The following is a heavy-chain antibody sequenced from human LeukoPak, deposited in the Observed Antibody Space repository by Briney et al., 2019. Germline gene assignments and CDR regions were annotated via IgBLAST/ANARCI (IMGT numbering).Heavy chain of an antibody. CDR2: FGPEDGEI. CDR1: GYTLTELS. J-gene: IGHJ4*02. D-gene: IGHD3-22*01. CDR3: ATGKERYFDSSGPFDY. Sequence: GASVKASCRVSGYTLTELSMHWVRQAPGKGLEWMGSFGPEDGEIIYAQKFQGRVTMTEDTSTDTAYMALISLRYEDTAVYYCATGKERYFDSSGPFDYWGQGTLVTVSS. V-gene: IGHV1-24*01.